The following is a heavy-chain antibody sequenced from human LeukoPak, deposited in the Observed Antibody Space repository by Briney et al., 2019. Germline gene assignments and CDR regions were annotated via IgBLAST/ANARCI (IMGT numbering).Heavy chain of an antibody. CDR2: ISNSGSTI. J-gene: IGHJ1*01. CDR1: GCTFSDYY. Sequence: AAALRLSCAASGCTFSDYYMSWIRQAPGKGLEWVAYISNSGSTIYYAASVKGRFTISRDNAKNSLYLHMNSLSAEDMAVYYCATGAWRTTQYFQHWGQGPLPTVSP. CDR3: ATGAWRTTQYFQH. D-gene: IGHD1-1*01. V-gene: IGHV3-11*01.